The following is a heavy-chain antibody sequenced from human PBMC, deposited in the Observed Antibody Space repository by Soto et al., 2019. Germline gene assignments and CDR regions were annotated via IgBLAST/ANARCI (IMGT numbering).Heavy chain of an antibody. D-gene: IGHD2-21*01. CDR3: AKDQDKGYIVLVNAPLDY. V-gene: IGHV3-23*01. Sequence: EVQLLESGGGLVQPGGSLRLSCAASGFTFSSYAMSWVRQAPGKGLEWVSAISGSGGSTYYADSEKGRFTISRDDSKNTLYLQKNSLRAEDTAVYYCAKDQDKGYIVLVNAPLDYWGQGTLVTVSS. J-gene: IGHJ4*02. CDR1: GFTFSSYA. CDR2: ISGSGGST.